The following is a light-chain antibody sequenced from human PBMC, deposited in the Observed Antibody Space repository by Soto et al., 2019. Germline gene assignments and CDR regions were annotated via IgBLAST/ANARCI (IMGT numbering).Light chain of an antibody. CDR1: QGISNY. CDR3: QKYNSGPRLT. CDR2: AAS. V-gene: IGKV1-27*01. Sequence: DIQMTQSPSSLSASVGDRVTITCRASQGISNYLAWYQQKPGKVPKLLIYAASTLQAGGPSRFSGSGAGTDFTLTISSLLPEDVATYYCQKYNSGPRLTFGGGTKVEIK. J-gene: IGKJ4*01.